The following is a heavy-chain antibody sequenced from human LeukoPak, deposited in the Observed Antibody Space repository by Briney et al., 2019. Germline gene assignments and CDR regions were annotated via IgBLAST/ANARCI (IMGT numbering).Heavy chain of an antibody. CDR1: GGSISSYF. CDR2: ISNSGST. CDR3: ARYCSSTSCYSTHYYYGMDV. D-gene: IGHD2-2*02. Sequence: PSETLSLTCIVSGGSISSYFWSWIRQPPGKGLEWIGYISNSGSTNYNPSLKSRVTISADTSKNQFSLKLSSVTAADTAVYYCARYCSSTSCYSTHYYYGMDVWGQGTTVTVSS. V-gene: IGHV4-59*01. J-gene: IGHJ6*02.